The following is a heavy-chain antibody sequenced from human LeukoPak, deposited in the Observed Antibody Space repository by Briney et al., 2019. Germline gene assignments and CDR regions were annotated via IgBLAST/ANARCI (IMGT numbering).Heavy chain of an antibody. CDR1: GYNFLNYW. V-gene: IGHV5-51*01. CDR3: VRVMDRGYSYGCYY. Sequence: GESLKISCVASGYNFLNYWIAWVRQMPGKGLEWMGSIYPGDSDTRYSPSFQGQVAISVDKSINSAFLQWSSLKASDSAMYYCVRVMDRGYSYGCYYWGQGTLVTVSS. CDR2: IYPGDSDT. J-gene: IGHJ4*02. D-gene: IGHD5-18*01.